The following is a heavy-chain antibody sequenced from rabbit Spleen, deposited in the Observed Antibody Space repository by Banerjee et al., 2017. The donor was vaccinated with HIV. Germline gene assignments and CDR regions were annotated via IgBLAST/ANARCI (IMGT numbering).Heavy chain of an antibody. J-gene: IGHJ6*01. V-gene: IGHV1S40*01. Sequence: QSLEESGGGLVKPGASLTLTCKASGFSFNSGYDMCWVRQAPGKGLEWIACIAGGSSGSTYSATWAKGRFTISRSISLTTVDLKMSSLTAADTATYFCARGAYDGPSFSTYGMDLWGQGTLVTVS. CDR2: IAGGSSGST. CDR1: GFSFNSGYD. D-gene: IGHD5-1*01. CDR3: ARGAYDGPSFSTYGMDL.